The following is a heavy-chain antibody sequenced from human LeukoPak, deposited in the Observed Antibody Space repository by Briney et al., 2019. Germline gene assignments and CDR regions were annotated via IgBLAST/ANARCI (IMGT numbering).Heavy chain of an antibody. V-gene: IGHV3-21*05. D-gene: IGHD5-12*01. J-gene: IGHJ4*02. CDR3: ARDSGRSGSLDY. CDR1: GFTFSTYA. CDR2: IDSRGTYI. Sequence: GGSLRLSCAASGFTFSTYAMKWVRQAPGKGLEWVSHIDSRGTYILCADSVKGRLTISRDNAKNSLYLQVSSLRAEDTAVYYCARDSGRSGSLDYWGQGTLVTVSS.